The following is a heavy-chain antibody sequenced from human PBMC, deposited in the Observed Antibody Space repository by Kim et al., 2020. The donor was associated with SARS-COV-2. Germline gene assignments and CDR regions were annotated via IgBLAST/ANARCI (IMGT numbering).Heavy chain of an antibody. CDR2: ISYDGSNK. D-gene: IGHD6-13*01. V-gene: IGHV3-30*04. CDR1: GFTFSSYA. Sequence: GRSLRLSCAASGFTFSSYAMHWVRQAPGKGLEWVAVISYDGSNKYYADSVKGRFTISRDNSKNTLYLQMNSLRAEDTAVYYCARVDSSSWDTTTDYFDY. J-gene: IGHJ4*01. CDR3: ARVDSSSWDTTTDYFDY.